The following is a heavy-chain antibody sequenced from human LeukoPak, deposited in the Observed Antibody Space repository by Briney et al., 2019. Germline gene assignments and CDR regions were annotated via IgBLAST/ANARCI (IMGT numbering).Heavy chain of an antibody. Sequence: ASVKVSCKASGYTFTSYGISWVRQAPGQGLEWMGWISVDNGNTNYAQKLQGRVTMTTDTSTSTAYMELRSLRSGDTAVYYCARDLKRGYSSGRYSWGTGSSNDYWGQGTLVTVSS. J-gene: IGHJ4*02. CDR3: ARDLKRGYSSGRYSWGTGSSNDY. CDR1: GYTFTSYG. V-gene: IGHV1-18*01. CDR2: ISVDNGNT. D-gene: IGHD6-19*01.